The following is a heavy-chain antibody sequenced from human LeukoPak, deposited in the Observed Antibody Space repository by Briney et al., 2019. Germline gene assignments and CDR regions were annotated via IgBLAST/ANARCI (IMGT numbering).Heavy chain of an antibody. CDR1: GLTFSSYW. CDR3: VSRYCSSINCYKASGSGAFDI. D-gene: IGHD2-2*02. J-gene: IGHJ3*02. V-gene: IGHV3-74*01. Sequence: GXXLRLSXAASGLTFSSYWMHWVRQVPGKGLVWVSRINSDGSDTNYADSVKGRFTISRDNAKNTLYLQMNSLRAEDTALYYCVSRYCSSINCYKASGSGAFDIWGQGTMVTVSS. CDR2: INSDGSDT.